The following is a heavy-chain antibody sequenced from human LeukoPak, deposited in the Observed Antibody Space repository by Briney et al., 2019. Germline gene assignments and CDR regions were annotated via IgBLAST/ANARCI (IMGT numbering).Heavy chain of an antibody. Sequence: GASVKVSCKASGYTFTSYAIGWVRQAPGQGLEWMGGIIPIFGTANYAQKFQGRVTITADESTSTAYMELSSLRSEDTAVYYCAREYLYCSSTSCYSEGFDYWGQGTLVTVSS. CDR2: IIPIFGTA. V-gene: IGHV1-69*13. CDR3: AREYLYCSSTSCYSEGFDY. D-gene: IGHD2-2*01. J-gene: IGHJ4*02. CDR1: GYTFTSYA.